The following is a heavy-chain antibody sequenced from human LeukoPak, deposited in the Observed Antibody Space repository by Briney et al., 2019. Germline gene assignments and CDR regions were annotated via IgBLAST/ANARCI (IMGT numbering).Heavy chain of an antibody. CDR2: ISGSGGST. V-gene: IGHV3-23*01. CDR3: AKDNRLRYFDWLLSGQIDY. Sequence: PGGSLRLSCAASGFTFSSYAMSWVRRAPGKGLEWVSAISGSGGSTYYADSVKGRFTISRDNSKNTLYLQMNSLRAEDTAVYYCAKDNRLRYFDWLLSGQIDYWGQGTLVTVSS. J-gene: IGHJ4*02. CDR1: GFTFSSYA. D-gene: IGHD3-9*01.